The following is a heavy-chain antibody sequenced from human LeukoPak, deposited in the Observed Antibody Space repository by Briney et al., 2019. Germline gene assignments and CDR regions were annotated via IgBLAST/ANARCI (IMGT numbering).Heavy chain of an antibody. CDR1: GFTFSSYA. CDR2: ISYDGSNK. CDR3: ARDMGAVYLVDYYMDV. D-gene: IGHD3-16*01. J-gene: IGHJ6*03. V-gene: IGHV3-30-3*01. Sequence: GRSLRLSCAASGFTFSSYAMHWVRQAPGKGLEWVAVISYDGSNKYYADSVKGRFTISRDNSKNTLYLQMNSLRAEDTAVYYCARDMGAVYLVDYYMDVWGKGTTVTVSS.